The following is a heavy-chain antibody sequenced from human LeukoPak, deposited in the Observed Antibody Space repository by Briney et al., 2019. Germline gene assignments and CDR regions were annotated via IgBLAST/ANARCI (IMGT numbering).Heavy chain of an antibody. CDR2: INHSGST. CDR1: GGSFIGFH. Sequence: PSETLSLTCAVYGGSFIGFHWNWIRQPPGKGLEWIGDINHSGSTYYNPSLKSRVTISVDTSKNQFSLKLSSVTAADTAVYYCARVRNKAFDIWGQGTMVTVSS. J-gene: IGHJ3*02. CDR3: ARVRNKAFDI. V-gene: IGHV4-34*01.